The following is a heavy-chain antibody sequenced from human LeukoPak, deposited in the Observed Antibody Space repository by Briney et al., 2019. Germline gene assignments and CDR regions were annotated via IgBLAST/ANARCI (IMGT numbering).Heavy chain of an antibody. V-gene: IGHV4-59*01. CDR1: GGSISSYY. CDR3: ARGSSGYSYG. Sequence: PSETLSLTCTVSGGSISSYYWSWIRQPPGKGLEWIGYISYSGSTNYNPSLKSRVTISVDTSKNQFSLKLSSVTAADTAVYYCARGSSGYSYGWGQGTLVTVPS. J-gene: IGHJ4*02. CDR2: ISYSGST. D-gene: IGHD5-18*01.